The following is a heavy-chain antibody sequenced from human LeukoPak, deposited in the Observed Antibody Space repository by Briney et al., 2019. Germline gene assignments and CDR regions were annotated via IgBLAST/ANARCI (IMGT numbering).Heavy chain of an antibody. CDR3: ARGLWFGEFIPNGMDV. J-gene: IGHJ6*04. Sequence: ASVKVSCKAFGYTFTSYGISWVRQAPGQGLEWMGWISAYNGNTNYAQKLQGRVTMTTDTSTSTDYMELRSLRSDDTAVYYCARGLWFGEFIPNGMDVWGKGTTVTVSS. D-gene: IGHD3-10*01. V-gene: IGHV1-18*04. CDR2: ISAYNGNT. CDR1: GYTFTSYG.